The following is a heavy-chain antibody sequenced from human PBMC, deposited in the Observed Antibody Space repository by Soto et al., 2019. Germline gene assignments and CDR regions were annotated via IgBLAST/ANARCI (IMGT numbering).Heavy chain of an antibody. CDR3: ARRTVNIRTFYSGLKTRCFDY. J-gene: IGHJ4*02. V-gene: IGHV4-34*01. CDR2: INHSGRT. D-gene: IGHD6-19*01. CDR1: GGSFSGYY. Sequence: PSETLSLTCAVYGGSFSGYYWSWIRQPPGKGLEWIGEINHSGRTNYNPTLRSRVSLSVDTSKNQLSLKVKSVAAADTAIYYCARRTVNIRTFYSGLKTRCFDYWGQGAPVTVSS.